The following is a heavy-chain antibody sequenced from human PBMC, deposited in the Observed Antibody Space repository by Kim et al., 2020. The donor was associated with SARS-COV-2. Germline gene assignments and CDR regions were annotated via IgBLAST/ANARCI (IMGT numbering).Heavy chain of an antibody. V-gene: IGHV3-23*01. CDR3: AKCFAGSSRTVDY. Sequence: AGTVKGRFTISRDNSKNTLYLQMNSLRAEDTAVYYCAKCFAGSSRTVDYWGQGTLVTVSS. J-gene: IGHJ4*02. D-gene: IGHD6-13*01.